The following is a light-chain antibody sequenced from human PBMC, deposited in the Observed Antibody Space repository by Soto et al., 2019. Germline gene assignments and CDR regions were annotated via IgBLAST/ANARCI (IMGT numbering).Light chain of an antibody. Sequence: QSALTQPASVSGSPGQSITISCTGTYNDIGPYNYVSWYLQHPGKAPKLLIYDVTHRPSGVSDRFSGSKSGRTASLTISGLQSEDEADYYCSSYTSIIAVVFGGGTKLTVL. CDR3: SSYTSIIAVV. CDR2: DVT. V-gene: IGLV2-14*03. J-gene: IGLJ2*01. CDR1: YNDIGPYNY.